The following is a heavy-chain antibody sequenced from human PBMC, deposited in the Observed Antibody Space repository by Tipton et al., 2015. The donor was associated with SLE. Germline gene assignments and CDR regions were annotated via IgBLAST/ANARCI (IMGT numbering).Heavy chain of an antibody. D-gene: IGHD5-18*01. J-gene: IGHJ4*02. CDR3: ARERGRGGYSYGSFDY. CDR2: INHSGST. CDR1: GGSFSGYY. V-gene: IGHV4-34*01. Sequence: TLSLTCAVYGGSFSGYYWSWIRHPPGKGLEWIGEINHSGSTNYNPSLKSRVTISVDTSKNQFSLKLSSVTAADTAVYYCARERGRGGYSYGSFDYWGQGTLVTVSS.